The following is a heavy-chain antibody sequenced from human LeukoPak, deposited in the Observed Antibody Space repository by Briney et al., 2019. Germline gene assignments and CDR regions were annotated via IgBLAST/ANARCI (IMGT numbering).Heavy chain of an antibody. CDR3: ATISAQTFDI. D-gene: IGHD5-24*01. V-gene: IGHV3-7*01. Sequence: HSGGSLRLSCVGSGFTFRNHWVNWVRQSPRKGLEWVANIKPDGIDKYYVDSARGRFTVSRDNAKNSAFLQMNSRRAEDTAIYYCATISAQTFDIWGQGTLVSVSS. CDR1: GFTFRNHW. J-gene: IGHJ3*02. CDR2: IKPDGIDK.